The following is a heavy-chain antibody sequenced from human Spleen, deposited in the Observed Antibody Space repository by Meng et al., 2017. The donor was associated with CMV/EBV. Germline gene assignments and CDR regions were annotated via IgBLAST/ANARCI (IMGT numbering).Heavy chain of an antibody. CDR2: ISSSGSYK. J-gene: IGHJ4*02. CDR3: ARGGIVATIYGTLFDY. V-gene: IGHV3-21*01. Sequence: SGFTFSSYSMNWVRQAPGKGLEWVSSISSSGSYKYYADSVKGRFTISRDNAKNSLYLQMNSLRAEDTAVYYCARGGIVATIYGTLFDYWGQGTLVTVSS. CDR1: GFTFSSYS. D-gene: IGHD5-12*01.